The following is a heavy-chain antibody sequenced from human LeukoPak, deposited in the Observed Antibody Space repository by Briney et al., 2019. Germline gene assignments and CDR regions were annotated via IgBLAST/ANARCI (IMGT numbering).Heavy chain of an antibody. J-gene: IGHJ1*01. Sequence: ASVKVSCKASGGTFSSYAISWVRQAPGQGLEWMGIINPSGGSTSYAQKFQGRVTMTRDTSTSTVYMELSSLRSEDTAVYYCARDLQHWGQGTLVTVSS. CDR1: GGTFSSYA. V-gene: IGHV1-46*01. CDR3: ARDLQH. CDR2: INPSGGST.